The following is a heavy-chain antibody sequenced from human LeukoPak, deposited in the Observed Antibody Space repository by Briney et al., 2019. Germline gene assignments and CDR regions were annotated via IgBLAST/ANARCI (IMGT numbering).Heavy chain of an antibody. CDR1: GGSISSSSYY. CDR2: IYYSGST. V-gene: IGHV4-39*07. J-gene: IGHJ6*02. CDR3: ARDYSSRGRRIVGATDGMDV. D-gene: IGHD1-26*01. Sequence: SETLSLTCTVSGGSISSSSYYWGWIRQPPGKGLEWIGSIYYSGSTYYNPSLKSRATISVDTSKNQFSLKLSSVTAADTAVYYCARDYSSRGRRIVGATDGMDVWGQGTTVTVSS.